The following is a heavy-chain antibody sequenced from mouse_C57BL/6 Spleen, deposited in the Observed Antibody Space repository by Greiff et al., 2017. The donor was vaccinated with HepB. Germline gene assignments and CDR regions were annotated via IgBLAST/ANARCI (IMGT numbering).Heavy chain of an antibody. CDR1: GFTFSDYY. CDR3: ARPITTGAMDY. D-gene: IGHD1-2*01. J-gene: IGHJ4*01. V-gene: IGHV5-12*01. CDR2: ISNGGGST. Sequence: EVQVVESGGGLVQPGGSLKLSCAASGFTFSDYYMYWVRQTPEKRLEWVAYISNGGGSTYYPDTVKGRFTISRDNAKNTLYLQMSRLKSEDTAMYYCARPITTGAMDYWGQGTSVTVSS.